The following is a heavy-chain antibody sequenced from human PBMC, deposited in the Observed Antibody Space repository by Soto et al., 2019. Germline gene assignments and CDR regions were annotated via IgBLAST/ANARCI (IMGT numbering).Heavy chain of an antibody. CDR3: AREDCSGVRCPQPRFSYSGMDV. Sequence: GGSLRLSCAASGFTFSDYYMSWVRQAPGKGLEWLSYISSSGSTRNYADSVKGRFTISRDNAKNSLYLQMNSLGVEDTAVYYCAREDCSGVRCPQPRFSYSGMDVWGQGTTVTVSS. V-gene: IGHV3-11*01. J-gene: IGHJ6*02. D-gene: IGHD2-15*01. CDR2: ISSSGSTR. CDR1: GFTFSDYY.